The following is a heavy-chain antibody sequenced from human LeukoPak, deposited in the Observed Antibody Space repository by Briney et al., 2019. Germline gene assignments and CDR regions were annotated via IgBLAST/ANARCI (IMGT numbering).Heavy chain of an antibody. CDR3: ARVRAVTTGLGYYYYMDV. V-gene: IGHV3-48*03. CDR1: GFTFNSYE. D-gene: IGHD4-17*01. Sequence: GGSLRLSCAASGFTFNSYEMNWVRQAPGKGLEWVSYISSSGSTIYYADSVKGRFTISRDNSKNTLYLQMNSLRAEDTAVYYCARVRAVTTGLGYYYYMDVWGKGTTVTVSS. CDR2: ISSSGSTI. J-gene: IGHJ6*03.